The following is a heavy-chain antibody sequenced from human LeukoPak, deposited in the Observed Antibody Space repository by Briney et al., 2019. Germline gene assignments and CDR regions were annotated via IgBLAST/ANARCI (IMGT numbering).Heavy chain of an antibody. Sequence: PSETLSLTCTVSGGSISSSSYYWGWLRQPPGKGLEWIGSIYYSGSTYYNPSLKSRVTISVDTSKNQFSLKLSSVTAADTAVYYCASGYDSSGYLYYYYYGMDVWGQGTTVTVSS. V-gene: IGHV4-39*01. J-gene: IGHJ6*02. CDR3: ASGYDSSGYLYYYYYGMDV. CDR1: GGSISSSSYY. CDR2: IYYSGST. D-gene: IGHD3-22*01.